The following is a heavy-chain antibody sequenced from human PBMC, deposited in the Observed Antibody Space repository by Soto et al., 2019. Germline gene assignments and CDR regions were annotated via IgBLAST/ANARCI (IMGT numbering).Heavy chain of an antibody. J-gene: IGHJ4*02. CDR3: TTVTTPTHPTFDY. CDR1: GYTFTGYY. D-gene: IGHD4-17*01. CDR2: INPIFGTA. V-gene: IGHV1-69*13. Sequence: GASVTVSCQASGYTFTGYYMHWVRPAPGQGLEWMGWINPIFGTANYAQKFQGRVTITADESTSTAYMELSSPRSEDTAVYYCTTVTTPTHPTFDYWGQGTLVTVSS.